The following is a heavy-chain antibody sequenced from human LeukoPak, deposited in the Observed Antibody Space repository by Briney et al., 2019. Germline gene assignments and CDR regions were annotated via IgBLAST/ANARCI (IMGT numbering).Heavy chain of an antibody. J-gene: IGHJ5*02. Sequence: SETLSLTCNVSGASMSSNYWSWIRQPPGKGLEWIGYIYHSGNTNYSPSLESRVTMSVDESKNQFSLRVHFVSAAGTAVYYCASTRRAAVAGRFDPWGQGTLVTVSS. CDR1: GASMSSNY. V-gene: IGHV4-4*09. CDR2: IYHSGNT. D-gene: IGHD6-19*01. CDR3: ASTRRAAVAGRFDP.